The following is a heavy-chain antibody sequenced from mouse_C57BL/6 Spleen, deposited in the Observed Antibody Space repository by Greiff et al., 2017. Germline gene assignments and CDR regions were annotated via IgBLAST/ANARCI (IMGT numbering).Heavy chain of an antibody. CDR3: ARKEGSAWFAY. Sequence: QVQLQQPGAELVMPGASVKLSCKASGYTFTSYWMHWVKQRPGQGLEWIGEIDPSDSYTNYNQKFKGKSTLTVDKSSSTAYMQLSSLTSEDSAVYYCARKEGSAWFAYWGQGTLVTVSA. J-gene: IGHJ3*01. CDR1: GYTFTSYW. CDR2: IDPSDSYT. V-gene: IGHV1-69*01.